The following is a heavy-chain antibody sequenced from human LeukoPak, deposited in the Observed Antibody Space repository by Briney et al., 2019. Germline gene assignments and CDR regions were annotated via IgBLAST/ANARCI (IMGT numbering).Heavy chain of an antibody. D-gene: IGHD3-9*01. CDR2: INPNSGGT. J-gene: IGHJ4*02. CDR1: GYTFTGYY. V-gene: IGHV1-2*02. Sequence: ASVKVSCKASGYTFTGYYMHWVRQAPGQGLEWMGWINPNSGGTNYAQKFQGRVTMPRDTSISTAYMELSRLRSDDTAVYYCARNHPDLLTGYFYFDYWGQGTLVTVSS. CDR3: ARNHPDLLTGYFYFDY.